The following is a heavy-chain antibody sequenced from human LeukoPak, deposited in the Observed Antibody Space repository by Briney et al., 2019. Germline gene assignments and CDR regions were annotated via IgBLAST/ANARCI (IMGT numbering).Heavy chain of an antibody. CDR1: GFTFSSFA. V-gene: IGHV3-23*01. Sequence: PGGSLILSCAASGFTFSSFAMNLVRQAPGEGLEWVSTMSGDTTSTYYADSVKGRFTISRDNSKNTLYLQMNSPRAEDTAVYYCAKRTSGSSWYSSDYWGQGTLVTVSS. D-gene: IGHD6-13*01. J-gene: IGHJ4*02. CDR3: AKRTSGSSWYSSDY. CDR2: MSGDTTST.